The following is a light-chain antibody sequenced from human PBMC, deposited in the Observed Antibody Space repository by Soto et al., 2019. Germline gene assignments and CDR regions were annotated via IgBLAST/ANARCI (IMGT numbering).Light chain of an antibody. Sequence: QSVLTQPPSVSAAPGQEVTISCSGSNSNIGNNYISWFQQLPGTAPKLLIYDNNKRPSGIPDRFSASKSGTSATLGITGLQTGDEADYYCGTWDTSLSAGVFGTGTKVTVL. V-gene: IGLV1-51*01. CDR1: NSNIGNNY. CDR3: GTWDTSLSAGV. J-gene: IGLJ1*01. CDR2: DNN.